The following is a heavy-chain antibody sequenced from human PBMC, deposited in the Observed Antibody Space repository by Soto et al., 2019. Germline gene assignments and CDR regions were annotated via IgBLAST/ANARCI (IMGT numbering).Heavy chain of an antibody. CDR2: IIPIFGTA. J-gene: IGHJ4*02. D-gene: IGHD6-19*01. CDR1: GGTFSSYA. CDR3: ASSYGDSSGWYLYQSVLDY. V-gene: IGHV1-69*13. Sequence: ASVKVSCKASGGTFSSYAISWVRQAPGQGLEWMGGIIPIFGTANYAQKFQGRVTITADESTSTAYMELSSLRSEDTAVYYCASSYGDSSGWYLYQSVLDYWGQGTLVTVSS.